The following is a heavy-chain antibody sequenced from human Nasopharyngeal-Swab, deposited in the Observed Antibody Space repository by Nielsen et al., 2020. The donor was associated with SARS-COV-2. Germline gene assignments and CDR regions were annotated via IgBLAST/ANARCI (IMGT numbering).Heavy chain of an antibody. CDR3: AREDRWTLTSFYYALDV. CDR2: IYTSGKT. CDR1: GVSADSGSYF. V-gene: IGHV4-61*09. D-gene: IGHD4-17*01. J-gene: IGHJ6*02. Sequence: SETLSPTCAVSGVSADSGSYFWSWVRQPAGKGLEWIGHIYTSGKTNYNPSLMSRLTISVDASKNQFSLRLTSVTAADTAVYYCAREDRWTLTSFYYALDVWGQGSAVTVSS.